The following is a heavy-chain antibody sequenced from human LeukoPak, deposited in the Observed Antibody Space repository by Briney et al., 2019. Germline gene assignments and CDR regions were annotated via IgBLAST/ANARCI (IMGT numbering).Heavy chain of an antibody. CDR3: ARDSSIVGATILH. V-gene: IGHV1-69*05. Sequence: GASVKVSCKASGGTFSSYAISWVRQAPGQGLEWMGGIIPIFGTANYAQKLQGRVTMTTDTSTSTAYMELRSLRSDDTAVYYCARDSSIVGATILHWGQGTLVTVSS. CDR1: GGTFSSYA. CDR2: IIPIFGTA. J-gene: IGHJ4*02. D-gene: IGHD1-26*01.